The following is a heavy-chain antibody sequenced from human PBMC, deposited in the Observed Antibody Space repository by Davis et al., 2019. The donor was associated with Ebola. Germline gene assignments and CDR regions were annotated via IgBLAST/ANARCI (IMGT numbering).Heavy chain of an antibody. V-gene: IGHV3-7*03. CDR3: SRGGAVKFDY. Sequence: GESLKISCAVSGFTFSSYWMSWVRQAPGQGLEWVANIKQDGSEIHYVDSVKGRFTISRDKTKNSLYLPMNSLRDEDTALYYCSRGGAVKFDYWGQGTLVTVSS. J-gene: IGHJ4*02. D-gene: IGHD4-17*01. CDR1: GFTFSSYW. CDR2: IKQDGSEI.